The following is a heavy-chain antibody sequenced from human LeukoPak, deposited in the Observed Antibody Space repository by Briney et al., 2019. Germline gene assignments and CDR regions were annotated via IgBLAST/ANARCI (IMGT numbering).Heavy chain of an antibody. D-gene: IGHD4-17*01. CDR1: GYSIRSGFY. Sequence: SETLSLTCTVSGYSIRSGFYWGWIRQPPGKGLEWIGNIYHIGITYYTPSLKSRVTISVDTSKNQFYLKLNSVTAADTAVYYCARLSTVTTSFDYWGQGTLVTVSS. V-gene: IGHV4-38-2*02. CDR3: ARLSTVTTSFDY. CDR2: IYHIGIT. J-gene: IGHJ4*02.